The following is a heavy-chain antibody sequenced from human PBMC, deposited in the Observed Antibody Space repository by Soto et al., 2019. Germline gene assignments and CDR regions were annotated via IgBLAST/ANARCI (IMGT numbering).Heavy chain of an antibody. CDR1: GGSFSGYY. J-gene: IGHJ5*02. CDR2: INHSGGT. D-gene: IGHD4-17*01. CDR3: ARVPDGAGHNWFDP. Sequence: SETLSLTCAVYGGSFSGYYWSWIRQPPGKGLEWIGEINHSGGTNYNPSLKSRVTISVDTSKNQFSLRLTSVTAADTAVYYCARVPDGAGHNWFDPWGQGTLVTVSS. V-gene: IGHV4-34*01.